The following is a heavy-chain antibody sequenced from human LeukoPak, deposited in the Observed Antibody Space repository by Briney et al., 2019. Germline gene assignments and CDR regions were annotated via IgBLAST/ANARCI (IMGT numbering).Heavy chain of an antibody. Sequence: GASVKVSCKASGYTFTSYYMHWVRQAPGQGLEWMGIINPSGGSTSYAQKFQGRVTMTRDTSISTAYMELSRLRSDDTAVYYCAGEGYSSSTDVYAFDIWGQGTMVTVSS. CDR3: AGEGYSSSTDVYAFDI. CDR1: GYTFTSYY. V-gene: IGHV1-46*01. J-gene: IGHJ3*02. D-gene: IGHD6-13*01. CDR2: INPSGGST.